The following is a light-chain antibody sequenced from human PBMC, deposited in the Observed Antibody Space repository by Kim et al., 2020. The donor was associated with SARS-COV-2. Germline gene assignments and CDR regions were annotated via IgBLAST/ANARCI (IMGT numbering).Light chain of an antibody. V-gene: IGLV2-14*03. J-gene: IGLJ2*01. Sequence: PGQSITISCTGTSSDVGGYNYVSWYQQHPGKAPKLMIYDVSNRPSGVSNRFSGSKSGNTASLTISGLQAEDEADYYCSSYTSSSTVVFGGGTQLTVL. CDR1: SSDVGGYNY. CDR2: DVS. CDR3: SSYTSSSTVV.